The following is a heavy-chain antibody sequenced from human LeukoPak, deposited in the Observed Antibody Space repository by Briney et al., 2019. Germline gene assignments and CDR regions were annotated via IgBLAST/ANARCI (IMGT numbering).Heavy chain of an antibody. CDR2: IWYDGSNK. CDR1: GFTFSSYG. Sequence: GGSLRLSCAASGFTFSSYGMRWVRQAPGKGLEWVAVIWYDGSNKYYADSVKGRFTISRDNSKNTLYLQMNSLRAEDTAVYYCARDQDFGVVIDYWGQGTLVTVPS. J-gene: IGHJ4*02. V-gene: IGHV3-33*01. CDR3: ARDQDFGVVIDY. D-gene: IGHD3-3*01.